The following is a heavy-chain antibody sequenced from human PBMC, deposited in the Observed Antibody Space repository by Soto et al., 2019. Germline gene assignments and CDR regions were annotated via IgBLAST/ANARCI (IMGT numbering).Heavy chain of an antibody. CDR3: ARAKKSYYDSSGYFDY. J-gene: IGHJ4*02. V-gene: IGHV3-7*01. CDR2: IKQDGSEK. D-gene: IGHD3-22*01. CDR1: GFTFSSYW. Sequence: GGSLRLSCAASGFTFSSYWMSWVRQAPGKGLEWVANIKQDGSEKYYVDSVKGRFTISRDNAKNSLYLQMNSLRAEDTAVYYCARAKKSYYDSSGYFDYWGQGTLVTVSS.